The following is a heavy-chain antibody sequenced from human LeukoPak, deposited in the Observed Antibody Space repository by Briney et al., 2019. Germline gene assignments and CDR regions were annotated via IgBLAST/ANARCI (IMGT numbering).Heavy chain of an antibody. Sequence: GGSPRLSCAASGFTFSSYEMNWVRQAPGKGLEWVSYISSSGSTIYYADSVKGRFTISRDNAKNSLYLQMNSLRAEDTAVYYCARDGAGVTYYYYGMDVWGQGTTVTVSS. D-gene: IGHD3-16*01. CDR2: ISSSGSTI. J-gene: IGHJ6*02. CDR3: ARDGAGVTYYYYGMDV. V-gene: IGHV3-48*03. CDR1: GFTFSSYE.